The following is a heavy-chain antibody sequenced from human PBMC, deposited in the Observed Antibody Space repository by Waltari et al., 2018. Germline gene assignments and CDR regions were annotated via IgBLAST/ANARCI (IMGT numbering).Heavy chain of an antibody. Sequence: LVESGGGLVQQGGSLSLSCATSGFSFRSIWMSWVRQAPGKGPQWVANIRNDGGEIHYADAVKGRFTISRDNAKDSLYLQMDSLRGDDTAVYHCALGWSLERWGRGTLVTVSS. CDR2: IRNDGGEI. D-gene: IGHD3-3*01. CDR3: ALGWSLER. J-gene: IGHJ4*02. CDR1: GFSFRSIW. V-gene: IGHV3-7*01.